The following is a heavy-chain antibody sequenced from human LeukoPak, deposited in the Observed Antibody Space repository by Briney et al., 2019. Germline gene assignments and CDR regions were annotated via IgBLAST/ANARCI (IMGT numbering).Heavy chain of an antibody. D-gene: IGHD6-6*01. CDR1: GGSISSYY. CDR2: IYTSRST. Sequence: SETLSLTCTLSGGSISSYYWSWIPAPLGKGLDGIGYIYTSRSTNYNPSLKSRVTISVDPSKNQFSLKLSSVTAADTAVYYCARQGVAARNTYYYYYMDVWGKGTTVTVSS. J-gene: IGHJ6*03. CDR3: ARQGVAARNTYYYYYMDV. V-gene: IGHV4-4*09.